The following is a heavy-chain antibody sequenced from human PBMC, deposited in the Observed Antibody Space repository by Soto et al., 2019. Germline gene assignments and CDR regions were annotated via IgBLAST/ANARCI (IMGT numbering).Heavy chain of an antibody. CDR1: GFTFSSYT. D-gene: IGHD3-16*01. Sequence: EVQLLESGGGLVQPGGSLRLSCVGSGFTFSSYTMNWVRQAPGKGLEWVSGIGGSGGGTYYTDSVKGRFTISRDNSKNTHYLPITSLRAEDTAVYYCARDLKLGYWGQGTLVTVSS. CDR2: IGGSGGGT. CDR3: ARDLKLGY. V-gene: IGHV3-23*01. J-gene: IGHJ4*02.